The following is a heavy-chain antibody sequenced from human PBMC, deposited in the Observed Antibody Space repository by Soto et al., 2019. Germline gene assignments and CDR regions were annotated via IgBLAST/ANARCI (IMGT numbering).Heavy chain of an antibody. D-gene: IGHD3-9*01. J-gene: IGHJ4*02. V-gene: IGHV1-2*04. CDR2: INPNSGGT. CDR3: AREGRFPSYDILTGIWAPSFDY. Sequence: ASVKVSCKASGYTFTGYYMHWVRQAPGQGLEWMGWINPNSGGTNYAQKFQGWVTMTRDTSISTAYMELSRLRSDDTAVYYCAREGRFPSYDILTGIWAPSFDYWVQGTLVTVSS. CDR1: GYTFTGYY.